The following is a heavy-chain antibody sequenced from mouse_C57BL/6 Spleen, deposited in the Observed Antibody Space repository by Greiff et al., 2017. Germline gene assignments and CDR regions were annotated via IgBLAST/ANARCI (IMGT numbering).Heavy chain of an antibody. Sequence: QVQLQQPGAELVRPGSSVKLSCKASGYTFTSYWMHWVKQRPIQGLEWIGNIDPSDSETHYNQKFKDKATLNVDKSSCTAYMQLSSLTSEDSAVYYCARDYGSRKGFAYWGQGTLVTVSA. CDR1: GYTFTSYW. CDR3: ARDYGSRKGFAY. J-gene: IGHJ3*01. D-gene: IGHD1-1*01. CDR2: IDPSDSET. V-gene: IGHV1-52*01.